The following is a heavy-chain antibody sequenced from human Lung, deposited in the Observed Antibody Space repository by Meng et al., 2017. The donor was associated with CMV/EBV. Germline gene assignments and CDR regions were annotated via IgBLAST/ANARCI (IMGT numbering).Heavy chain of an antibody. CDR3: SRGAPFFRDAFDL. J-gene: IGHJ3*01. Sequence: ASXXVSXKASGYTFSGHYIHWVRQAPGQGLEWMGWINPDSGGTRYSQKFQYRVTMTRDTSINTAYMELSRLRSDDTAVYYCSRGAPFFRDAFDLWGQGTXVTVSS. D-gene: IGHD3-16*01. CDR2: INPDSGGT. CDR1: GYTFSGHY. V-gene: IGHV1-2*02.